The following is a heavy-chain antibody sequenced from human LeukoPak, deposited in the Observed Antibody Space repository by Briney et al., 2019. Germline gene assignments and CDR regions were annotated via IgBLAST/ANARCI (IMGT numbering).Heavy chain of an antibody. CDR1: EFTFSSSW. D-gene: IGHD3-16*01. V-gene: IGHV3-74*01. J-gene: IGHJ4*02. CDR3: ARVRMGDDFNPFDY. Sequence: PGGSLRLSCAASEFTFSSSWIYWVRHAPGKGLVWVPRINSDGSETIYADSVKGRFTISRDNAKNTLYLQMNSLRAEDTAVYYCARVRMGDDFNPFDYWGQGTLVTVSS. CDR2: INSDGSET.